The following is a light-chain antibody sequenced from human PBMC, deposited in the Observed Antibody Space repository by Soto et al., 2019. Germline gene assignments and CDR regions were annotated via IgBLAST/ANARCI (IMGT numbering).Light chain of an antibody. CDR1: SRDVGAFNY. CDR3: SSYPTSVTYVL. J-gene: IGLJ3*02. V-gene: IGLV2-14*01. CDR2: EVN. Sequence: QSALTQPASVSGSPGQSITISCTGTSRDVGAFNYVSWDQQHPDKAPQLLISEVNHRPSGVSHRFSGSQSDNTASLTICGLLPADEADYYCSSYPTSVTYVLFGGGTQLTV.